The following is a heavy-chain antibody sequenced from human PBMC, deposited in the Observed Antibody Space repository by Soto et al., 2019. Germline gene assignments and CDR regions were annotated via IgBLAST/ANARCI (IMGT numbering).Heavy chain of an antibody. V-gene: IGHV1-8*01. CDR1: GYTFTTYD. CDR3: ARGRVAARRVLDY. D-gene: IGHD6-6*01. J-gene: IGHJ4*02. Sequence: QVQLVQSGAEVKKPGASVRVSCKTSGYTFTTYDINWVRQATGQGLEWMGWMTPNSGTPGYTQKFQGRVTMTRNTSISTAYMERSSLRSEDTAVYYCARGRVAARRVLDYWGQGTLVTVSS. CDR2: MTPNSGTP.